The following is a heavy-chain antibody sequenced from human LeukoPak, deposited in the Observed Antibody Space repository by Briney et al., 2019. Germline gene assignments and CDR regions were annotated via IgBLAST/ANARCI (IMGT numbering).Heavy chain of an antibody. CDR3: ARARAFVWGSYRYIPYYFDP. D-gene: IGHD3-16*02. Sequence: SETLSLTCSVSGYPLSSGYSWGWIRQRPGEGLEWIGRIYHSGSTYYNPSLERRLPLLVDASKNRFSRALRSVTAADTAVYFCARARAFVWGSYRYIPYYFDPWGQGTLVTVSS. J-gene: IGHJ5*02. CDR2: IYHSGST. CDR1: GYPLSSGYS. V-gene: IGHV4-38-2*02.